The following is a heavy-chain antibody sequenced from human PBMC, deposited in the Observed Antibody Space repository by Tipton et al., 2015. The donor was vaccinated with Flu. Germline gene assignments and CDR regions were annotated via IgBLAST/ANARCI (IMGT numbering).Heavy chain of an antibody. J-gene: IGHJ4*02. Sequence: QVQLVQSGGGVVQPGRSLRLSCAASGFPFSSYGMHWVRQAPGKGLEWVAVIWNDGTNKLYADSVKGRCTISRDNAKNTLYLQMNSLRVEDTAVYYCARDWHYYDSSNFSPDGYFDSWGQGTLVTVSS. V-gene: IGHV3-33*01. CDR1: GFPFSSYG. CDR3: ARDWHYYDSSNFSPDGYFDS. CDR2: IWNDGTNK. D-gene: IGHD3-22*01.